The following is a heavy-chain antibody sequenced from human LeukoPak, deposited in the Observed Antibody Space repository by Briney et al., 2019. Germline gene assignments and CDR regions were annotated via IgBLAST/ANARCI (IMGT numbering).Heavy chain of an antibody. CDR2: ISGSGGST. Sequence: GGSLRLSCAVSGFTLSNYAMSWVRHAPGKGLEWVSAISGSGGSTYYADSVKGRFTISRDNSKNTLYLQMNSLRAEDTAVYYCASNDFWSGYYPYIVDYWGQGTLVTVSS. V-gene: IGHV3-23*01. D-gene: IGHD3-3*01. CDR1: GFTLSNYA. CDR3: ASNDFWSGYYPYIVDY. J-gene: IGHJ4*02.